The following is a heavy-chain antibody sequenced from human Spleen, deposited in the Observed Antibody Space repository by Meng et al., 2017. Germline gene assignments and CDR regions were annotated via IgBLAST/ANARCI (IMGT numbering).Heavy chain of an antibody. D-gene: IGHD1-14*01. CDR1: GYSFTGYY. CDR3: ARVVFTMDTGTNWFDP. J-gene: IGHJ5*02. V-gene: IGHV1-2*02. CDR2: INPNSGVT. Sequence: ASVKVSCKASGYSFTGYYMHWVRQAPGQGLEWMGWINPNSGVTKYAQKFQGRVTMTRDTSISTAYMELSGLKSDDAAVYYCARVVFTMDTGTNWFDPLGQGTLVTVSS.